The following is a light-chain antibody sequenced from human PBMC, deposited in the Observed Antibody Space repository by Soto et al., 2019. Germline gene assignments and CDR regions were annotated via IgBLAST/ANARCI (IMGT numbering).Light chain of an antibody. CDR3: QQYGTSPRT. CDR2: GVS. Sequence: EIVLTQSPGTVSLSPGERATLSCRASQSVTSSYLAWYQQKPGQAPRLLIYGVSSRATGIPDRFSGSGAGTGFTLTISRLEPEDFAVYYCQQYGTSPRTFGQGTKVDIK. V-gene: IGKV3-20*01. J-gene: IGKJ1*01. CDR1: QSVTSSY.